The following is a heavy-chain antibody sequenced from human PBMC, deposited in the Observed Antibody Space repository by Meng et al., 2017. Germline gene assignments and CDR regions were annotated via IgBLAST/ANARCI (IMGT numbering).Heavy chain of an antibody. D-gene: IGHD3-10*01. CDR1: GGTFSSYT. V-gene: IGHV1-69*02. J-gene: IGHJ4*02. Sequence: SVKVSCKASGGTFSSYTISWVRQAPGQGLEWMGRIIPILGIASYAQKFQGRVTITADKSTSTAYMELSSLRSEDTAVYYCARGLEWFGELPRPLFVWGQGTLVTVSS. CDR2: IIPILGIA. CDR3: ARGLEWFGELPRPLFV.